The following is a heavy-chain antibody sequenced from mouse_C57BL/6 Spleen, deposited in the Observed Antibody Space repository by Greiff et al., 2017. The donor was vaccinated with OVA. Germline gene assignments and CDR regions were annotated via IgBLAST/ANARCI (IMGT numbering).Heavy chain of an antibody. J-gene: IGHJ3*01. V-gene: IGHV3-6*01. D-gene: IGHD2-4*01. CDR2: ISYDGSN. Sequence: ESGPGLVKPSQSLSLTCSVTGYSITSGYYWNWIRQFPGNKLEWMGYISYDGSNNYNPSLKNRISITRDTSKNQFFLKLNSVTTEDTATYYCARDDYGGGFAYWGQGTLVTVSA. CDR1: GYSITSGYY. CDR3: ARDDYGGGFAY.